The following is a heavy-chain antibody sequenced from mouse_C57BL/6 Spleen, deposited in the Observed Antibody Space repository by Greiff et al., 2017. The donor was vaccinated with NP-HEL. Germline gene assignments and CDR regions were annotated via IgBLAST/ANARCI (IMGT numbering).Heavy chain of an antibody. CDR3: AREDYYGSSYYAMDY. CDR1: GYTFTSYW. J-gene: IGHJ4*01. V-gene: IGHV1-52*01. D-gene: IGHD1-1*01. CDR2: IDPSDSET. Sequence: VQLQQPGAELVRPGSSVKLSCKASGYTFTSYWMHWVKQRPIQGLEWIGNIDPSDSETHYNQKFKDKATLTVDKSSSTAYMQLSSLTSEDSAVYDCAREDYYGSSYYAMDYWGQGTSVTVSS.